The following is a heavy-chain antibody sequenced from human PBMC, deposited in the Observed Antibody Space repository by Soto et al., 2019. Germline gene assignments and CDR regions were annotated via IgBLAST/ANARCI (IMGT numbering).Heavy chain of an antibody. V-gene: IGHV4-34*01. CDR1: GGSFSGYY. CDR3: ARREARIAAAGKGEYFQN. J-gene: IGHJ1*01. D-gene: IGHD6-13*01. CDR2: INHSGST. Sequence: PSETLSLTCAVYGGSFSGYYWSWIRQPPGKGLEWIGEINHSGSTNYNPSLKSRVTISVDTSKNQFSLKLSSVTAADTAVYYCARREARIAAAGKGEYFQNWGQGTLVTVSS.